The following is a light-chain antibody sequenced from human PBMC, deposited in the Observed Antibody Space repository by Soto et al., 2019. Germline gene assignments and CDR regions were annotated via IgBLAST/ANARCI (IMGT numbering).Light chain of an antibody. CDR2: DAS. CDR1: QSISSK. J-gene: IGKJ5*01. Sequence: DIQMTLSPSALSASVGDRVTITCRASQSISSKLAWYQQKPGKAPKFLIYDASSLESGVPARFSGSGSGTEFTLAISNLQPDDFATYYCQQYSNFPVTFGQGTRLEIK. CDR3: QQYSNFPVT. V-gene: IGKV1-5*01.